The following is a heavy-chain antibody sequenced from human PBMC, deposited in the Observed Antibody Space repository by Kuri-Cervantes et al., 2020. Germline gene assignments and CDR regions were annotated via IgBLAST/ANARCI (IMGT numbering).Heavy chain of an antibody. CDR1: GFTFSSYS. CDR3: AKGVGYQVNYFDY. Sequence: GGSLRLSCAASGFTFSSYSMNWVRQAPGKGLEWVSGISWNSGSIGYADSVKGRFTISRDNAKNSLYLQMNSLRAEDTALYYCAKGVGYQVNYFDYWGQGTLVTVSS. CDR2: ISWNSGSI. D-gene: IGHD2-2*01. J-gene: IGHJ4*02. V-gene: IGHV3-9*01.